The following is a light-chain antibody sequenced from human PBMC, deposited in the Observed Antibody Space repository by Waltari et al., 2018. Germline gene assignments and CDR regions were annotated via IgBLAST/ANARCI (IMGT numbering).Light chain of an antibody. V-gene: IGLV1-40*01. Sequence: QSVLTPPPSVSWAPGQRVPISSTGSSSNIWAGYDVHWYQQLPGTAPKLLIYGNSNRPSGVPDRFSGSKSGTSASLAITGLQAEDEADYYCQSYDSSLSGHVVFGGGTKLTVL. CDR3: QSYDSSLSGHVV. CDR2: GNS. CDR1: SSNIWAGYD. J-gene: IGLJ2*01.